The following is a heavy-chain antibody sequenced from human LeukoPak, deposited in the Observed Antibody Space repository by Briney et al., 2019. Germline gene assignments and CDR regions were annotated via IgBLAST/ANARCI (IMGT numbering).Heavy chain of an antibody. CDR1: GFTFSSYA. Sequence: GGSLRLSCAASGFTFSSYAMSWVRQAPGKGLEWVSIIYSGGSTFYADSVKGRFTISRDNSKNTLYLQMNSLRAEDAAVYYCARGGSYLSAFDIWGQGTMVTVSS. J-gene: IGHJ3*02. V-gene: IGHV3-53*01. D-gene: IGHD1-26*01. CDR2: IYSGGST. CDR3: ARGGSYLSAFDI.